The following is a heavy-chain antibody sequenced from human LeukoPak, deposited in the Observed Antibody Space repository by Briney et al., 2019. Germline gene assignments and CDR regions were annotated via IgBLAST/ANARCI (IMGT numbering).Heavy chain of an antibody. CDR1: GGSISSSSYY. CDR2: ISGSGGST. J-gene: IGHJ4*02. CDR3: AKDYGPLSSY. V-gene: IGHV3-23*01. Sequence: ETLSLTCTVSGGSISSSSYYWGWVRQAPGKGLEWVSSISGSGGSTYYADSVKGRFTISRDNSKNTLYLQMNSLRAEDTAVYYCAKDYGPLSSYWGQGILVTVSS. D-gene: IGHD4-17*01.